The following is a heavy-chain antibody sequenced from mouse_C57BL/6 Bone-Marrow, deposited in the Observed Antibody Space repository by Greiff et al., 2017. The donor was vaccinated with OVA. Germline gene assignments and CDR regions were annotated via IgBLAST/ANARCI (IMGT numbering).Heavy chain of an antibody. CDR3: TDFRY. Sequence: QVQLKETGAELVRPGASVTLSCKASGYTFTDYEMHWVKQTPVHGLEWIGAIDPETGGTAYNQKFKGKAILTADKSSSTAYMELRSLTSEDSAVYYCTDFRYWGQGTLVTVSA. J-gene: IGHJ3*01. V-gene: IGHV1-15*01. CDR1: GYTFTDYE. CDR2: IDPETGGT.